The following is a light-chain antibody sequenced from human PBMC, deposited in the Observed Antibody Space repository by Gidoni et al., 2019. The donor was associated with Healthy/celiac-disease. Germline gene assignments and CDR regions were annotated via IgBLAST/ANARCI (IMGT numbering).Light chain of an antibody. J-gene: IGLJ3*02. CDR1: SSAVGGYNY. V-gene: IGLV2-14*03. CDR3: SSYTSSRWV. CDR2: DVS. Sequence: QPALTQPASASGSPGQSITISCTGTSSAVGGYNYVSWYQQHPGKAPKLMIYDVSNRPSGVSNRFSGSKSGNTASLTISGLQAEDEADDYCSSYTSSRWVFGGGTKLTVL.